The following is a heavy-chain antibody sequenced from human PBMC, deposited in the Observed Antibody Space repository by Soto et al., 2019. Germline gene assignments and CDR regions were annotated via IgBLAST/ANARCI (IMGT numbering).Heavy chain of an antibody. V-gene: IGHV3-21*01. CDR3: ARDVDTAHYYYGMDV. Sequence: SLRLSCAASGFTFSSYSMNWVRQAPGKGLEWVSSISSSSSYIYYADSVQGRFTISRDNAKNSLYLQMNSLRAEDTAVYCCARDVDTAHYYYGMDVWGQGTTVTVSS. J-gene: IGHJ6*01. CDR1: GFTFSSYS. CDR2: ISSSSSYI. D-gene: IGHD5-18*01.